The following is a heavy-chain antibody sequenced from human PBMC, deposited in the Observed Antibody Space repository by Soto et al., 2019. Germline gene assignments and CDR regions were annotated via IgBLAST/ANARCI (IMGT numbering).Heavy chain of an antibody. CDR1: GGFFSGYY. Sequence: SETLSLTCAVFGGFFSGYYWSWRRDPPGLGREWIWQINNSGSTNYTPSLKSRVTISVDTSKNQFSLKLSSVTAADTAVYYCARRGSAAALFWGQGTQVTLSS. CDR3: ARRGSAAALF. V-gene: IGHV4-34*01. D-gene: IGHD2-2*01. CDR2: INNSGST. J-gene: IGHJ4*02.